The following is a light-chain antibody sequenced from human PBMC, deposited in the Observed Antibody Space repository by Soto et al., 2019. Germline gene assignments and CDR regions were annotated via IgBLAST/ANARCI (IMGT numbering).Light chain of an antibody. CDR2: GAS. V-gene: IGKV3-20*01. CDR1: QSVNNKY. CDR3: QQYGSSPPMYT. J-gene: IGKJ2*01. Sequence: EIVLTQSPGTLSLSPGERATLSCRASQSVNNKYLAWYQQKPGQAPRLLIFGASSRAAGIPDRFSGSGSGTDFTLTISRLESEDFAVYSCQQYGSSPPMYTFGQGTTLEIK.